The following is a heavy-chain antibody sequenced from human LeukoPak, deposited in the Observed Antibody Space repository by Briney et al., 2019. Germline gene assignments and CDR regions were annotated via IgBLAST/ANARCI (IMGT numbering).Heavy chain of an antibody. CDR1: GYTFTGYY. CDR3: AIEYCSGGSCSPDAFDI. D-gene: IGHD2-15*01. Sequence: GASVKVSCKASGYTFTGYYMHWVRQAPGQGLEWMGRINPNSGGTNYAQKFQGRVTMTRDTSISTAYMELSRLRSDDTAVYYCAIEYCSGGSCSPDAFDIWGQGTMVTVSS. CDR2: INPNSGGT. J-gene: IGHJ3*02. V-gene: IGHV1-2*06.